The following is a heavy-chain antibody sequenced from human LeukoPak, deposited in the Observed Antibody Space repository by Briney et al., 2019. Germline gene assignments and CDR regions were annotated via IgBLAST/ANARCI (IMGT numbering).Heavy chain of an antibody. V-gene: IGHV3-7*01. CDR1: GFTFSSYW. CDR3: ARDPRLNYDILTGHFDY. Sequence: PGGSLRLSCAASGFTFSSYWMSWVRQAPGKGLEWVANIKQDGSEKYYVDSVKGRFTISRDNAKNSLYLQMNSLRAEDTAVYCCARDPRLNYDILTGHFDYWGQGTLVTVSS. D-gene: IGHD3-9*01. J-gene: IGHJ4*02. CDR2: IKQDGSEK.